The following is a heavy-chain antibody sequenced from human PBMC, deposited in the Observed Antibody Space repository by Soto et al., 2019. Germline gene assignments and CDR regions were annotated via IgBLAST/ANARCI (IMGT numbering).Heavy chain of an antibody. V-gene: IGHV4-34*01. CDR3: ARVTGGGSHIDY. CDR1: GGSFSGYY. Sequence: SETLSLTCAVYGGSFSGYYWGWIRQPPGKGLEWIGEINHSGSTNYNPSLKSRVTISVDTSKNQFSLKLSSVTAADTAVYYCARVTGGGSHIDYWGQGTLVTVSS. J-gene: IGHJ4*02. CDR2: INHSGST. D-gene: IGHD1-20*01.